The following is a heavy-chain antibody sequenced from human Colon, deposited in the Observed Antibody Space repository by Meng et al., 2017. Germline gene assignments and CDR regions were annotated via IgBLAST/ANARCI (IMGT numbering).Heavy chain of an antibody. Sequence: GESLKISCAASGFTFSSYAMHWVRQAPGKGLEWVAVISYDGSNKYYADSVKGRFTISRDNSKNTLHLQMNSLRAEDTAVYYCARGAVAGISSSYWYFDLWGRGTLVTVSS. D-gene: IGHD6-19*01. V-gene: IGHV3-30*01. CDR2: ISYDGSNK. CDR1: GFTFSSYA. J-gene: IGHJ2*01. CDR3: ARGAVAGISSSYWYFDL.